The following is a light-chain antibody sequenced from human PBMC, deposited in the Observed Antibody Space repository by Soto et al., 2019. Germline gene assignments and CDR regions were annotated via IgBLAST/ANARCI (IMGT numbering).Light chain of an antibody. Sequence: EIVLTQSPATLSLSPGERATLSCRASQSVSSYLAWYKQKPGQAPRLLIYDASSRATGLPARFSGSGSGTHFTLTIRSLEPEDFAVYYCQQRNNRTFGQGTRLEIK. CDR3: QQRNNRT. CDR1: QSVSSY. V-gene: IGKV3-11*01. J-gene: IGKJ5*01. CDR2: DAS.